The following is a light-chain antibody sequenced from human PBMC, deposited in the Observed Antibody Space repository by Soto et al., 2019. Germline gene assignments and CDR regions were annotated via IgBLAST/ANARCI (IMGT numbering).Light chain of an antibody. CDR3: AAWDDSLNGHAV. V-gene: IGLV1-44*01. CDR2: SNN. Sequence: QSVLTQPPSASGTPGQRVTISCSGSSSNIGSNTVNWYQQLPGTAPKLLIYSNNQRPSGVPDRFSGSKSGTSASLAISGLQFEGEAEYYCAAWDDSLNGHAVFGGGTQLTVL. J-gene: IGLJ7*01. CDR1: SSNIGSNT.